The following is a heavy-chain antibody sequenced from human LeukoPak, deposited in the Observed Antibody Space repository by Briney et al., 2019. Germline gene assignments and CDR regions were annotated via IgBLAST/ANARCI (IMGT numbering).Heavy chain of an antibody. V-gene: IGHV3-23*01. CDR3: AKMTYFDY. J-gene: IGHJ4*02. CDR2: ISGNGGST. CDR1: GFSFSSCA. Sequence: GGSLRLSCAASGFSFSSCAMSWVRQAPGKGLEWVSDISGNGGSTYYADSVRGRFTISRDNSKNTLYLQMNSLRAEDTAVYYCAKMTYFDYWGQGTLVTVSS.